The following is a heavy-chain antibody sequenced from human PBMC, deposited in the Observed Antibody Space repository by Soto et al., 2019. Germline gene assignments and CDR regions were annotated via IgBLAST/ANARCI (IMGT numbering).Heavy chain of an antibody. CDR1: GGTFSGYA. J-gene: IGHJ6*02. CDR3: ARHLVVVIKSNYYYYGMDV. D-gene: IGHD3-22*01. CDR2: IIPIFGTA. Sequence: SVKVSCKASGGTFSGYAISWVRQAPGQGLEWMGGIIPIFGTANYAQKFQGRVTITADESTSTAYMELSSLRSEDTAVYYCARHLVVVIKSNYYYYGMDVWGQGTTVTVSS. V-gene: IGHV1-69*13.